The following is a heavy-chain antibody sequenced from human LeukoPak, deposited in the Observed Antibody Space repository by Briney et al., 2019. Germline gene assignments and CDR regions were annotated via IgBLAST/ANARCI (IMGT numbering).Heavy chain of an antibody. V-gene: IGHV1-69*05. D-gene: IGHD2-21*02. CDR1: GGTFSSYA. CDR3: ARSQTAILLFFDY. Sequence: SVKVSCKASGGTFSSYAISWVRQAPGQGLEWMGRINPIFGTANYAQKFQGRVTITTDESTSTAYMELSSLRSEDTAVYYCARSQTAILLFFDYWGQGTLVTVSS. J-gene: IGHJ4*02. CDR2: INPIFGTA.